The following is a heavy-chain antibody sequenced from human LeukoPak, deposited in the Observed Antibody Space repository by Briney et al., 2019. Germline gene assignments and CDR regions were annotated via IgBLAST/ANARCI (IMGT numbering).Heavy chain of an antibody. J-gene: IGHJ6*02. CDR1: GFTFSSYA. D-gene: IGHD2-2*01. V-gene: IGHV3-23*01. CDR3: ARVGCSSTSCYAVLYDYYYGMDV. CDR2: ISGSGGST. Sequence: PGGSLRLSCAASGFTFSSYAMSWVRQAPGKGLEWVSAISGSGGSTYYADSVKGRFTISRDNAKNSLYLQMNSLRAEDTAVYYCARVGCSSTSCYAVLYDYYYGMDVWGQGTTVTVSS.